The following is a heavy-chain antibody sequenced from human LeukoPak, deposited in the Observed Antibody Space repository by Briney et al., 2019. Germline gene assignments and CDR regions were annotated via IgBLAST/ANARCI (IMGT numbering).Heavy chain of an antibody. Sequence: GGAPRPPFSASWVIFFSYSLSWGRPAPGEGAGGGSALRGSGGNTYYADSVKGRFTISRDNSKSTLYLQMNSLRGDDTAVYYCAKDRMKWRVAAASIEYWGRGTLVTVST. V-gene: IGHV3-23*01. CDR1: WVIFFSYS. CDR3: AKDRMKWRVAAASIEY. D-gene: IGHD2-2*01. J-gene: IGHJ4*02. CDR2: LRGSGGNT.